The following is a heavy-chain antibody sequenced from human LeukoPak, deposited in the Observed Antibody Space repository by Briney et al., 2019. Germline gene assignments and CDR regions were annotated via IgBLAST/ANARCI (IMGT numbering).Heavy chain of an antibody. CDR1: GGSISNYY. D-gene: IGHD3-22*01. CDR2: IYYSGST. Sequence: PSETLSLTCTVSGGSISNYYWSWIRRPPGKGLEWIGYIYYSGSTLYNPSLKSRVTISVDTSKNQFSLKLSSVTAADTAVYYCGAFGVVVIRYYFDYWGQGTLVTVSS. CDR3: GAFGVVVIRYYFDY. V-gene: IGHV4-59*08. J-gene: IGHJ4*02.